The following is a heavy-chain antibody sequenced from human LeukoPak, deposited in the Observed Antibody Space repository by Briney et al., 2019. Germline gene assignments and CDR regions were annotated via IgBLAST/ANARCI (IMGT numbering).Heavy chain of an antibody. V-gene: IGHV3-30*04. CDR1: GFTFSSYA. D-gene: IGHD4-23*01. CDR3: ATDADPKPDYGGPWVYWYFDL. J-gene: IGHJ2*01. CDR2: IYYDGSNN. Sequence: GESLRLSCAASGFTFSSYALHWVRQAPGKGLEWVAVIYYDGSNNYYADFVKGRFTISRDNSKNTLFLQMNSLSAADTAVYYCATDADPKPDYGGPWVYWYFDLWGRGTLVTVSS.